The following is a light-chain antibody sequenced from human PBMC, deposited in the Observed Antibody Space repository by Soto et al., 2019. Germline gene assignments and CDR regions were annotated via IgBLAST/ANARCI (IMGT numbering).Light chain of an antibody. V-gene: IGKV1-5*01. CDR1: QSISNW. J-gene: IGKJ1*01. CDR3: QQYNSYS. Sequence: DIQMTQSPSTLPASVGDRVTITCRASQSISNWLARYQQKPGTAPKVLIYHASNLQSGVPSRFSGSGSETEFTLTISSLQPDDFATYYCQQYNSYSFGQGTKVEIK. CDR2: HAS.